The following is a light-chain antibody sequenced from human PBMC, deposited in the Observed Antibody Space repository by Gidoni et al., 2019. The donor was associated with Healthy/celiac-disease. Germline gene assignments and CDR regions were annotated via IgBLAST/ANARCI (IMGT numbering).Light chain of an antibody. J-gene: IGLJ1*01. Sequence: SYVLTHPPSVSVAPRQTARITCGGNNIGSKSVHWYQQKPGQAPVLVGYDDSDRPSGIPERFSGSNSGNTATLTISRVEAGDEADYYCQVWDSSSDHHYVFGTGTKVTVL. CDR3: QVWDSSSDHHYV. CDR2: DDS. V-gene: IGLV3-21*02. CDR1: NIGSKS.